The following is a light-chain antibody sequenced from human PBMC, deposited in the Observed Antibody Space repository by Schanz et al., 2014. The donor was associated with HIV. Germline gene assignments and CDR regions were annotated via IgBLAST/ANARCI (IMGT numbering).Light chain of an antibody. Sequence: QSVLTQPPSVSGAPGQRVTISCTGSSSNIGAGYEVHWYKQLPETAPKLLIFGDKNRPSGVPDRYSGSKSDTSASLAITGLQAEDEANYYCQSYDTTLSAILFGGGTKLTVL. V-gene: IGLV1-40*01. CDR3: QSYDTTLSAIL. CDR2: GDK. J-gene: IGLJ2*01. CDR1: SSNIGAGYE.